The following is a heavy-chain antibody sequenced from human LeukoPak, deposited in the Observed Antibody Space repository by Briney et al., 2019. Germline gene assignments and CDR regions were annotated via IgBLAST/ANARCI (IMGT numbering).Heavy chain of an antibody. V-gene: IGHV4-61*02. Sequence: SETLSLTCTVSGDFISSGSYYWSWIRQPAGKGLEWIGRIYSSGRINYNLSLKSRVTISVDTSKNQFSLRLSSVTAADTAVYYCARGVFQSTVVTFDAFDIWGQGTMVTVSS. J-gene: IGHJ3*02. D-gene: IGHD4-23*01. CDR1: GDFISSGSYY. CDR3: ARGVFQSTVVTFDAFDI. CDR2: IYSSGRI.